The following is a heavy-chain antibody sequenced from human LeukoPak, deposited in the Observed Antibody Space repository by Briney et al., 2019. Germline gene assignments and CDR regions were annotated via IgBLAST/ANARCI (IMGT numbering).Heavy chain of an antibody. Sequence: GTSLRLSCAASGFTFSSYGMHWVRQAPGKGLEWVAVIWYDGSNKYYADSVKGRFTISRDNAKNSLYLQMNSLRAEDTAVYYCARDSTGSYYYSNYWGQGTLVTVSS. CDR1: GFTFSSYG. CDR2: IWYDGSNK. V-gene: IGHV3-33*01. CDR3: ARDSTGSYYYSNY. D-gene: IGHD1-26*01. J-gene: IGHJ4*02.